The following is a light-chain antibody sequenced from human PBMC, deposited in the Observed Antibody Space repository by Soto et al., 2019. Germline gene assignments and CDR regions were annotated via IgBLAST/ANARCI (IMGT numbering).Light chain of an antibody. CDR3: QQGHSMPFT. Sequence: DIQMTQSPSSLSASVGDRVTITCRASQSITNSLNWYQHKPGKAPTLVVYAASSLQSGVPSRFSGSGSGTDFTLPISSLQPEDFAPYFCQQGHSMPFTFGPGTKVDIK. CDR2: AAS. V-gene: IGKV1-39*01. J-gene: IGKJ3*01. CDR1: QSITNS.